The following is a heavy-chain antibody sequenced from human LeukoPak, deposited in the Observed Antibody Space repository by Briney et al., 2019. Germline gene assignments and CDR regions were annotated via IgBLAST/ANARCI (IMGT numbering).Heavy chain of an antibody. V-gene: IGHV3-48*03. Sequence: GGSLRLSCAASGFSFSSYEMNWVRQAPGKGVEWVSYISSSGSTIYYADSVKGRFTISRDNAKNSLYLQMNSLRAEDTAVYYCARDRYDNSGYHDYWGQGTLVTVSA. CDR2: ISSSGSTI. J-gene: IGHJ4*02. CDR3: ARDRYDNSGYHDY. D-gene: IGHD3-22*01. CDR1: GFSFSSYE.